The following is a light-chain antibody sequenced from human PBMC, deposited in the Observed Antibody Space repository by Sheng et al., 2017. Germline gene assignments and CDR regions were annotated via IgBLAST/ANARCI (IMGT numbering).Light chain of an antibody. J-gene: IGLJ2*01. V-gene: IGLV1-51*01. Sequence: QSLLTQPPSVTATPGQKVTISCSGGSANIGKNSVSWYQQVPGTAPKLLIYDNSQRPSDISDRISASKSGTSATLVITGLQTWDEATYYCAAWDSGLTALLFGGGTKLTVL. CDR3: AAWDSGLTALL. CDR1: SANIGKNS. CDR2: DNS.